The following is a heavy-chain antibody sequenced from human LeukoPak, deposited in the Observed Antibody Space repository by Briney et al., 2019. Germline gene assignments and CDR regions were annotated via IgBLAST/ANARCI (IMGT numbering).Heavy chain of an antibody. CDR1: GFTFSSYW. CDR2: IKQDGSEK. CDR3: ARDSPNYDFWSGYLGY. V-gene: IGHV3-7*01. Sequence: GGSLRLSCAASGFTFSSYWMSWVRQAPGKGLEWVANIKQDGSEKYYVDSVKGRFTISRDNAKNSPYLQMNSLRAEDTAVYYCARDSPNYDFWSGYLGYWGQGTLVTVSS. D-gene: IGHD3-3*01. J-gene: IGHJ4*02.